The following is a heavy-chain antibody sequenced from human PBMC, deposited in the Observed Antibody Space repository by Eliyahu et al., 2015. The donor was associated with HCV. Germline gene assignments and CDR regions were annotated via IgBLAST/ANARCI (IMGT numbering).Heavy chain of an antibody. Sequence: EVQLVESGGGLVKPGGSLRLSCXASGFTFSNAWXSWVRQAPGKGLEWAGRIKSKTDGGTTDYAAPVKGRFTISRDDSKNTLYLQMNSLKTEDTAVYYCTTDREALSGWFQFYYFDYWGQGTLVTVSS. J-gene: IGHJ4*02. CDR1: GFTFSNAW. D-gene: IGHD6-19*01. CDR3: TTDREALSGWFQFYYFDY. V-gene: IGHV3-15*01. CDR2: IKSKTDGGTT.